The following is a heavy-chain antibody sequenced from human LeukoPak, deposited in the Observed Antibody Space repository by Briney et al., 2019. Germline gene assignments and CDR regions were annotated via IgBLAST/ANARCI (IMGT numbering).Heavy chain of an antibody. Sequence: GGSLRPSCAASGFTFSSYAMHWVRQAPGKWLEWVAVISYDGSNKYYADSVKGRFTISRDNSKNTLYLQMNSLRAEDTAVYYCARVREARFDYWGQGTLVTVSS. CDR3: ARVREARFDY. J-gene: IGHJ4*02. V-gene: IGHV3-30*04. D-gene: IGHD1-26*01. CDR2: ISYDGSNK. CDR1: GFTFSSYA.